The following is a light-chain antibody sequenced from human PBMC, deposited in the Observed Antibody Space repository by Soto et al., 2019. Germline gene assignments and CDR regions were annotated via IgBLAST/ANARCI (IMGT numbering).Light chain of an antibody. Sequence: QSALTQPASVSGSPGQSITISCTGTSSDVGGYNYVSWYQHHPGRAPTLMIYNAFDRPSGVSNRFSGSKSGNTASLTISGLQAEDEADYYCSSYRGSNTVVFGGGTKLTVL. J-gene: IGLJ2*01. CDR1: SSDVGGYNY. CDR2: NAF. CDR3: SSYRGSNTVV. V-gene: IGLV2-14*03.